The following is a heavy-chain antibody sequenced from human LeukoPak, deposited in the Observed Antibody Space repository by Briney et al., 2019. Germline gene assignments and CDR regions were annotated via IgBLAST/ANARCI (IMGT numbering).Heavy chain of an antibody. CDR1: GYTFIGYY. CDR2: INPNSGGT. V-gene: IGHV1-2*02. Sequence: GASVKVSCKASGYTFIGYYIHWVRQAPGQGLEWMGWINPNSGGTNYAQKFQGRVTMTWGTSISTAYMELSRLRSDDTAVYYCARGYSSSWYDAFDIWGQGTMVTVSS. D-gene: IGHD6-13*01. J-gene: IGHJ3*02. CDR3: ARGYSSSWYDAFDI.